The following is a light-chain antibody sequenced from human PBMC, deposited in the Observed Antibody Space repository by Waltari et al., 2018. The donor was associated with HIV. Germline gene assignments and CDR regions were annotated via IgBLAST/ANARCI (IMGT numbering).Light chain of an antibody. CDR1: TAHIRRPP. CDR3: QSYDDTVSLEV. Sequence: QSVLTQPPSVSGAPGPRVTISCTASTAHIRRPPVPWFRQLPGAAPKLLIYDDDVRPSGVSDRFAGSKSDTSASLAIAGLQAEDEADYYCQSYDDTVSLEVFGGGTRLTVL. V-gene: IGLV1-40*01. CDR2: DDD. J-gene: IGLJ2*01.